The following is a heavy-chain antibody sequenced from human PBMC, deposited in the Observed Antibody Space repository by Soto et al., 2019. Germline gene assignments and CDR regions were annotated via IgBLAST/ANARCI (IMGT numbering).Heavy chain of an antibody. D-gene: IGHD1-26*01. V-gene: IGHV3-48*03. CDR2: ISSSGSTI. CDR1: GFTFSSSA. J-gene: IGHJ6*02. Sequence: PGGSLRLSCAASGFTFSSSAVNWVRQAPGKGLEWVSYISSSGSTIYYADSVKGRFTISRDNAKNSLYLQMNSLRAEDTAVYYCARKATLRYYYYGMDVWGQGTTVTVSS. CDR3: ARKATLRYYYYGMDV.